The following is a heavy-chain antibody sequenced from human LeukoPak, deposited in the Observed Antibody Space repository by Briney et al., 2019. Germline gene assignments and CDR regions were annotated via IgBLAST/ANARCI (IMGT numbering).Heavy chain of an antibody. CDR3: ARGIAAALD. V-gene: IGHV3-30-3*01. Sequence: GGSLRLSCAASGFTFSSYAMHWVRQAPGKGLEWVAVISYDGSNKYYEDSVKGRFTISRDNSKNTLYLQMNSLRAEDTAVYYCARGIAAALDWGQGTLVTVSS. J-gene: IGHJ4*02. CDR1: GFTFSSYA. CDR2: ISYDGSNK. D-gene: IGHD6-13*01.